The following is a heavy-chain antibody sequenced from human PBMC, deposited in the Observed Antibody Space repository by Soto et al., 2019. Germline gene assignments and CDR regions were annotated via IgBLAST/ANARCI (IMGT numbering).Heavy chain of an antibody. CDR3: ARYSGSHYVGDVYYYFGMDV. Sequence: QVQLVQSGAEVKKPGASVKVSCKASGYTFTSYGISWVRQAPGQGLEWMGWISAYNGNTNYAQKAQGQVTMTTGTSTSKAYMELRGLRSDDTAVYYWARYSGSHYVGDVYYYFGMDVWGQGTTVTVSS. D-gene: IGHD1-26*01. CDR2: ISAYNGNT. J-gene: IGHJ6*02. V-gene: IGHV1-18*04. CDR1: GYTFTSYG.